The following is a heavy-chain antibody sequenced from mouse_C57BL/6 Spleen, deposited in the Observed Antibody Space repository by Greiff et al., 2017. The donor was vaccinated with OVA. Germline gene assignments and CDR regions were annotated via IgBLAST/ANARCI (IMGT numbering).Heavy chain of an antibody. J-gene: IGHJ4*01. CDR2: IWRGGST. CDR3: AKSIYYGNYDAMDY. CDR1: GFSLTSYG. V-gene: IGHV2-5*01. Sequence: VKLVESGPGLVQPSQSLSITCTVSGFSLTSYGVHWVRQSPGKGLEWLGVIWRGGSTDYNAAFMSRLSITKDNSKSQVFFKMNSLQADDTAIYYCAKSIYYGNYDAMDYWGQGTSVTVSS. D-gene: IGHD2-1*01.